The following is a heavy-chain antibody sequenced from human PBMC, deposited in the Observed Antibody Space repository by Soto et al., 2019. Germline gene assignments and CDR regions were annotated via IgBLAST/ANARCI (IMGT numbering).Heavy chain of an antibody. CDR2: INGGGDTT. D-gene: IGHD4-17*01. CDR3: AKDLQRGGRDYGDDAIGD. CDR1: GFTFSSYA. J-gene: IGHJ4*02. V-gene: IGHV3-23*01. Sequence: EVQVMESGGGLVQPGGSLRLSCVGSGFTFSSYAMSWVRQAPGKGLEWVSNINGGGDTTYYADSVKGRFTISRDNSNHTLYLQMKSLRVEDTAIYYCAKDLQRGGRDYGDDAIGDWGQGTLVTVSS.